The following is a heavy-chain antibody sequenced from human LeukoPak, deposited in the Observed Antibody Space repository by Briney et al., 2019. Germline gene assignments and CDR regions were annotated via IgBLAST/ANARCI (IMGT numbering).Heavy chain of an antibody. D-gene: IGHD2-15*01. J-gene: IGHJ4*02. Sequence: ASVKVSCKASGYTFTSYDINWVRQATGKGLEWMGWMNPNSGNTGYTQKFQGRVTMTRNTSISTAYMELSSLRSEDTAVYYCARFPIYDSGGRTFDYWGQGTLVTVSS. CDR3: ARFPIYDSGGRTFDY. V-gene: IGHV1-8*01. CDR2: MNPNSGNT. CDR1: GYTFTSYD.